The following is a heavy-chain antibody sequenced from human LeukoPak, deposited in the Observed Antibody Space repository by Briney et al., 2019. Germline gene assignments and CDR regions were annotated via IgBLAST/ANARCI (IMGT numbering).Heavy chain of an antibody. CDR3: ASWGEGALDN. Sequence: GGSLRLSCAASGFTFSSYNMNWVRQAPGKGLEWVSYISTSTTTIYYANSVKGRFTISRDNAKKSLYLQMNSLRVEDTGVYYCASWGEGALDNWGQGTLVTVSS. CDR2: ISTSTTTI. CDR1: GFTFSSYN. J-gene: IGHJ4*02. D-gene: IGHD1-26*01. V-gene: IGHV3-48*01.